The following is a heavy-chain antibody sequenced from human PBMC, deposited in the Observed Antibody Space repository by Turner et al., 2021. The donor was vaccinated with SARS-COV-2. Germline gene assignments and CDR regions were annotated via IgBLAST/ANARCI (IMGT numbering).Heavy chain of an antibody. D-gene: IGHD6-19*01. J-gene: IGHJ6*02. CDR3: ATGVAVTGTPSEYYYYYGMDV. Sequence: QVQLVQSGAEVKKPGASVKVSCKVSGYTLTELSMHWVRQAPGKGSEWMGGFDPEDGETIYAQKFQGRVTMTEDTSTDTAYMELSSLRSEDTAVYYCATGVAVTGTPSEYYYYYGMDVWGQGTTVTVSS. CDR1: GYTLTELS. V-gene: IGHV1-24*01. CDR2: FDPEDGET.